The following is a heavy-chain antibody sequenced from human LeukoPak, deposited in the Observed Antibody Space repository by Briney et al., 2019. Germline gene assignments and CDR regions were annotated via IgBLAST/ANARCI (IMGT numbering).Heavy chain of an antibody. CDR3: ARAGIYDSSGYSYRFFDY. D-gene: IGHD3-22*01. CDR1: GGSISSGGYY. V-gene: IGHV4-31*03. Sequence: SETLSLTCTVSGGSISSGGYYWGWIRQHPGKGLEWIGYIYYSGSTYYNPSLKSRVTISVDTSKNQFSLKLSSVTAADTAVYYCARAGIYDSSGYSYRFFDYWGQGTLVTVSS. J-gene: IGHJ4*02. CDR2: IYYSGST.